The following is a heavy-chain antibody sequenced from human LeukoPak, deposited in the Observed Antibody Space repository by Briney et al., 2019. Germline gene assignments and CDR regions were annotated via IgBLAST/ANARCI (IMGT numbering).Heavy chain of an antibody. Sequence: ASVKVSCKAFGYTFISYDINWVRQAPGQGLEWMGWISAYNGNTSYAQKFQGRVTMTTDTSTSTAYMELRSLRSDDTAVYYCAREKSRYPYGYNYWGQGTLVTVSS. V-gene: IGHV1-18*01. CDR2: ISAYNGNT. J-gene: IGHJ4*02. D-gene: IGHD5-18*01. CDR3: AREKSRYPYGYNY. CDR1: GYTFISYD.